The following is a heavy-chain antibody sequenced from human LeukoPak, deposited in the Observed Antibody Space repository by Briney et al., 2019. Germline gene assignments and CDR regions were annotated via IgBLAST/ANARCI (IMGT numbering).Heavy chain of an antibody. Sequence: PGGSLRLSCAASGFTFSSYSMNWVRQAPGKGLKWVSSISSSSSYIYYADSVKGRFTISRDNAKNSLYLQMNSLRAEDTAVYYCARDQRYYDSSGRTVDYWGQGTLVTVSS. D-gene: IGHD3-22*01. CDR2: ISSSSSYI. CDR3: ARDQRYYDSSGRTVDY. J-gene: IGHJ4*02. V-gene: IGHV3-21*01. CDR1: GFTFSSYS.